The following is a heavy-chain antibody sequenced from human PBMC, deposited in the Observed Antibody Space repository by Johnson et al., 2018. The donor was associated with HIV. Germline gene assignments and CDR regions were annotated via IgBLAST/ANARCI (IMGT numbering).Heavy chain of an antibody. CDR1: GFTFSNYA. V-gene: IGHV3-30-3*01. Sequence: QVQLVESGGGVVQPGRSLRLSCTASGFTFSNYALHWVRQAPGKGLEWVAVISSDGSNKYHADSVKGRFTISRDNSKNTLYLQMNSLRAEDTAVYYCAKDKGVWGFDAFDIWGQGTMVTVSS. J-gene: IGHJ3*02. CDR2: ISSDGSNK. CDR3: AKDKGVWGFDAFDI. D-gene: IGHD3-16*01.